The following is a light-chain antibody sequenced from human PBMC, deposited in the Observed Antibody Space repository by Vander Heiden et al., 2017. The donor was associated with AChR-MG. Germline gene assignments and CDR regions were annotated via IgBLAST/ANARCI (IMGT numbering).Light chain of an antibody. J-gene: IGLJ2*01. Sequence: QSALTQPPSASGSPGQSVTISCTGTSSDVCGYNYVSWYQQHQGKAPKLMIYEVSKRPSGVPDRFSGSESGNTASLTVSGLQAEDEADYYCSSYAGSNLVFGGGTKLTVL. CDR3: SSYAGSNLV. V-gene: IGLV2-8*01. CDR2: EVS. CDR1: SSDVCGYNY.